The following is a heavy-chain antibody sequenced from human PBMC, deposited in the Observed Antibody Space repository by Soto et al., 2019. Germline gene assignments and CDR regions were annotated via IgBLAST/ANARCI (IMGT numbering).Heavy chain of an antibody. V-gene: IGHV3-23*01. CDR3: AKDHPPYYYDSSGFFDY. CDR1: GFTFSSYA. CDR2: ISGSGGST. J-gene: IGHJ4*02. D-gene: IGHD3-22*01. Sequence: GGSLRLSCAASGFTFSSYAMSWVRQAPGKGLEWVSAISGSGGSTYYADSVKGRFTISRDNSKNTLYLQMNSLRAEDTAVYYCAKDHPPYYYDSSGFFDYWGQGTLVTVSS.